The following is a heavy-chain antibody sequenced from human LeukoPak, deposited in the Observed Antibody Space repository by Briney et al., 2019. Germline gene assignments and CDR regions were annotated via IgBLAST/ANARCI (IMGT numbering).Heavy chain of an antibody. V-gene: IGHV3-20*04. J-gene: IGHJ4*02. CDR3: ARVGTYYYDSSGLKGDFDY. CDR1: GFTFGNYG. CDR2: INWNGGST. D-gene: IGHD3-22*01. Sequence: GGSLRLSCAASGFTFGNYGMSWVRQAPGKGLEWVSGINWNGGSTGYADSVKGRFTISRDNAKNSLYLQMNSLRAEDTALYYCARVGTYYYDSSGLKGDFDYWGQGTLVTVSS.